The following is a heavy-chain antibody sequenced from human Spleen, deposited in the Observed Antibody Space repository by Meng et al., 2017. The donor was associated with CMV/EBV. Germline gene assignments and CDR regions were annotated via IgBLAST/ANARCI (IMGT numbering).Heavy chain of an antibody. CDR1: GFTVSRNY. D-gene: IGHD6-6*01. J-gene: IGHJ4*02. CDR3: ARGGAIAARPADY. V-gene: IGHV3-66*01. CDR2: IYPNEYT. Sequence: GESLKISCVASGFTVSRNYMSWVRQTPGKGLEWVSVIYPNEYTYHADSVKGRFTVSRDNAKNSLYLQMNSLRAEDTAVYFCARGGAIAARPADYWGQGTLVTVSS.